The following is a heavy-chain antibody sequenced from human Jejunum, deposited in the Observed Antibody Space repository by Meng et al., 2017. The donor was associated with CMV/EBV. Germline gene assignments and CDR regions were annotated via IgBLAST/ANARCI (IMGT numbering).Heavy chain of an antibody. Sequence: QVQLLQFGAEVKKPGSSVKVSCTSSGGMVNNYAINWVRQAPGQGLEWMGGIIPIFRTPQYAQKFQGRLTITADGPTGTTFMELSSLTSDDTAIYYCARGFSNGYQPFDYWGQGTLVTVSS. D-gene: IGHD2-2*01. CDR1: GGMVNNYA. V-gene: IGHV1-69*12. J-gene: IGHJ4*02. CDR2: IIPIFRTP. CDR3: ARGFSNGYQPFDY.